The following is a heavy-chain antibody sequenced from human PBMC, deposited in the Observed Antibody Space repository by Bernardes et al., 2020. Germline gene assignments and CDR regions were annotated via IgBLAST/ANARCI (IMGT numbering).Heavy chain of an antibody. CDR1: GYTFTGYY. CDR3: ARDRTVPAAMGFHYYYYMDV. Sequence: ASVKVSCKASGYTFTGYYMHWVRQAPGQGLEWMGWINPNSGGTNYAQKFQCWVTMTRDTSISTAYMELSRLRSDDTAVYYCARDRTVPAAMGFHYYYYMDVWGKGTTVTVSS. J-gene: IGHJ6*03. CDR2: INPNSGGT. V-gene: IGHV1-2*04. D-gene: IGHD2-2*01.